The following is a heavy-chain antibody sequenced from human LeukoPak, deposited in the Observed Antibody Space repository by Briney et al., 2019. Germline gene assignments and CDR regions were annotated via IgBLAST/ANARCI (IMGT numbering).Heavy chain of an antibody. V-gene: IGHV3-53*01. Sequence: VGSLRLSCVPSRFTVISTYMRWVRQAPGKRREWGSVIYSGDSTYYADYVKGQFTHSRDNSKNTLYIQLTSLRAEDTAVYYCASGSGSYRNPYYYLDVWGTGTTVTVSS. D-gene: IGHD3-10*01. CDR2: IYSGDST. CDR1: RFTVISTY. J-gene: IGHJ6*03. CDR3: ASGSGSYRNPYYYLDV.